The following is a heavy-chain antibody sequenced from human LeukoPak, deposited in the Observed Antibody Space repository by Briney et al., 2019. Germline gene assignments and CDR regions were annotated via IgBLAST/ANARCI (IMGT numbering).Heavy chain of an antibody. J-gene: IGHJ4*02. CDR2: IYASGST. CDR3: ARDGGAAAGT. V-gene: IGHV4-4*07. D-gene: IGHD6-13*01. CDR1: GGSISSYY. Sequence: SEALSLTCTVSGGSISSYYWSSIRQPAGKGLEWIGRIYASGSTNYNPTLKSRVTMSVDTSKNQFSLKLTSVTAADTAVYYGARDGGAAAGTWGQGTLVTVSS.